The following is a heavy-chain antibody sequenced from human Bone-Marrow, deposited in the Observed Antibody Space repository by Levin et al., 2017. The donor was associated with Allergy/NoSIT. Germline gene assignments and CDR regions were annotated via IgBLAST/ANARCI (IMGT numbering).Heavy chain of an antibody. J-gene: IGHJ6*03. CDR3: ARGGVWQYMDV. CDR1: GVAVSEDY. D-gene: IGHD6-13*01. V-gene: IGHV3-11*03. Sequence: GVAVSEDYRSGIRQAPGKGREGVSYIISTSTYTKYSSSFRGRFTISRDNAKNSLYLQMNSLRAEDTAVYYCARGGVWQYMDVWGKGTTVTVSS. CDR2: IISTSTYT.